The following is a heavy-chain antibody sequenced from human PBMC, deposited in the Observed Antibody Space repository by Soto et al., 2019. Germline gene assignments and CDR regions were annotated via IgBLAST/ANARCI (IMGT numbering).Heavy chain of an antibody. CDR1: GGTFSSYA. J-gene: IGHJ6*02. CDR3: ASEGGPYGSGSYYTAGYYGMDV. V-gene: IGHV1-69*01. D-gene: IGHD3-10*01. Sequence: QVQLVQSGAEVKKPGSSVKVSCKASGGTFSSYAISWVRQAPGQGLEWMGGIIPIFGTANYAQKFQGRVTITADDSTSTAYMELSSLRSEDTAVYYCASEGGPYGSGSYYTAGYYGMDVWGQGTTVTVSS. CDR2: IIPIFGTA.